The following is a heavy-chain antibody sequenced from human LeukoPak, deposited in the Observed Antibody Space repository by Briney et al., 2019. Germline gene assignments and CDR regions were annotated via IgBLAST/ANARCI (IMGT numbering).Heavy chain of an antibody. Sequence: PMASVKVSCKASGYTFTSYYMHWVRQAPGQGLEWMGIINPSGGSTSYAQKFQGRVTMTRDTSTSTVYMELSSLRSEDTAVYYCARDPPGRPYSSSSYGWGQGTLVTVSS. CDR2: INPSGGST. J-gene: IGHJ4*02. CDR1: GYTFTSYY. CDR3: ARDPPGRPYSSSSYG. V-gene: IGHV1-46*01. D-gene: IGHD6-6*01.